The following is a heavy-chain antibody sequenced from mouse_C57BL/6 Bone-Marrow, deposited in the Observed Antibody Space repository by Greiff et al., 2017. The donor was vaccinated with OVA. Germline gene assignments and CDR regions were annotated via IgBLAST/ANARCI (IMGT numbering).Heavy chain of an antibody. V-gene: IGHV5-4*01. J-gene: IGHJ1*03. D-gene: IGHD1-1*01. CDR1: GFTFSSYA. CDR3: ARDRTTVVYFDV. Sequence: EVQLVESGGGLVKPGGSLKLSCAASGFTFSSYAMSWVRQTPEKRLEWVATISDGGSYTYYPDNVKGRFTISRDNAKNNLYLQMSHLKSEDTAMYYCARDRTTVVYFDVWGTGTTVTVSS. CDR2: ISDGGSYT.